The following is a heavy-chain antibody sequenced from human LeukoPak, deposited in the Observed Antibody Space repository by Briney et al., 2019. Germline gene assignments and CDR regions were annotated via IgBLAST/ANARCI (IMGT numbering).Heavy chain of an antibody. J-gene: IGHJ4*02. V-gene: IGHV4-34*01. CDR1: GGSFSGYY. Sequence: SETLSLTCAVYGGSFSGYYWSWIRQPPGKGLEWIGEINHSGSTNYNPSLKSRVTISVDTSKNQFSLKLSSVTAADTAVYYCASSSGDSSGYHKSYYFVYWGQGTLVTVSS. CDR2: INHSGST. D-gene: IGHD3-22*01. CDR3: ASSSGDSSGYHKSYYFVY.